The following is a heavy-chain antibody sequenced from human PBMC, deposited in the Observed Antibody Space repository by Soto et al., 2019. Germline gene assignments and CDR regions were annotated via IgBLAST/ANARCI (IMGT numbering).Heavy chain of an antibody. CDR1: GGAFSGYY. D-gene: IGHD3-3*01. CDR2: IDHSGYT. CDR3: ARVRDWFDP. Sequence: SETLSLTCAVYGGAFSGYYWNWIRQPPGKGLEWIGEIDHSGYTNYNPSLKSRVTISVDTSKNQFSLRLTSVTAADTAVYYCARVRDWFDPWGQGTLVTVSS. J-gene: IGHJ5*02. V-gene: IGHV4-34*01.